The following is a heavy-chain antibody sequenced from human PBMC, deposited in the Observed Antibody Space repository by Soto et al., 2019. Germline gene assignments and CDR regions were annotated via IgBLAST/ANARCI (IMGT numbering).Heavy chain of an antibody. Sequence: PXGALRLSCAASGFTFSSYAMHWVRQAPGKGLEWVAVISYDGSNKYYADSVKGRFTISRDNSKNTLYLQMNSLRAEDTAVYYCARGHSSSWYPGVWGQGTTVT. V-gene: IGHV3-30-3*01. D-gene: IGHD6-13*01. J-gene: IGHJ6*02. CDR1: GFTFSSYA. CDR2: ISYDGSNK. CDR3: ARGHSSSWYPGV.